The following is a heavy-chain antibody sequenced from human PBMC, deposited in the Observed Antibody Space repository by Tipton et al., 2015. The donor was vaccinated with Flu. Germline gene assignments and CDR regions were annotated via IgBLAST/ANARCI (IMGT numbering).Heavy chain of an antibody. CDR2: VSRSGST. CDR3: ARRDYSNYVSDPKSLFDP. J-gene: IGHJ5*02. D-gene: IGHD4-11*01. Sequence: TLSLTCAVSGDSISSDYYWGWIRQFPGKGLEWIGSVSRSGSTNYNPSLKSRVTISIDTSKNQFSLQMESVTAADVAVYFCARRDYSNYVSDPKSLFDPWGQGILVTVSS. CDR1: GDSISSDYY. V-gene: IGHV4-38-2*01.